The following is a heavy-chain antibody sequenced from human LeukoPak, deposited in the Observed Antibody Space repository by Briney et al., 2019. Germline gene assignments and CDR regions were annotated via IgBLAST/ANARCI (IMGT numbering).Heavy chain of an antibody. CDR1: GYSISSGYY. CDR3: ARGRAYYDFWSGYYLNWFDP. CDR2: INHSGST. V-gene: IGHV4-38-2*02. J-gene: IGHJ5*02. D-gene: IGHD3-3*01. Sequence: KPSETLSLTCTVSGYSISSGYYWGWIRQPPGKGLEWIGEINHSGSTNYNPSLKGRVTISVDTSKNQFSLKLSSVTAADTAVYYCARGRAYYDFWSGYYLNWFDPWGQGTLVTVSS.